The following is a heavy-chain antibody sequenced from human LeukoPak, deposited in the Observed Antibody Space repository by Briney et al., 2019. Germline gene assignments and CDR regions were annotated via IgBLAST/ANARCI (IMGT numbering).Heavy chain of an antibody. J-gene: IGHJ3*02. D-gene: IGHD2-2*02. CDR1: GGSFSGYY. V-gene: IGHV4-34*01. Sequence: SETLSLTCAVYGGSFSGYYWSWIRQPPGKGLEWIGEINHSGSTNYNPSLKSRVTISVDTSKNQFPLKLSSVTAADTSVYYCAREYPRFDAFDIWGQGTMVTVSS. CDR3: AREYPRFDAFDI. CDR2: INHSGST.